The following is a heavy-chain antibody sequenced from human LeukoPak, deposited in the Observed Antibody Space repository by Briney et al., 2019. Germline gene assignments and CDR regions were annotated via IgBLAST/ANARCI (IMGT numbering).Heavy chain of an antibody. CDR2: ISSSSSYT. V-gene: IGHV3-11*06. J-gene: IGHJ4*02. Sequence: PGGSLRLSCAASGFTFSDYYMSWIRQAPGKGLEWASYISSSSSYTNYADSVKGRFTISRDNVKNSLFLQMNSLRAEDTAVYYCARVKDYYFDYWGQGTLVTVSS. CDR1: GFTFSDYY. CDR3: ARVKDYYFDY.